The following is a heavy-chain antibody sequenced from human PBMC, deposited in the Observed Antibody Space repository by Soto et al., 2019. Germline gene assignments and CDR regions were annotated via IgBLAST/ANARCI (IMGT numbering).Heavy chain of an antibody. J-gene: IGHJ6*02. Sequence: QVPLVQSGAEVKKPGASVNVSCKTSGYTFTRNGISWVRQAPGQGLEWMGWISPKSGSINYAQKFQGRVIMTTDTSASTAYMELRSLRSDDTAVYYCVKDRDSNSWPARDVWGPGTTVTVSS. CDR2: ISPKSGSI. CDR1: GYTFTRNG. CDR3: VKDRDSNSWPARDV. V-gene: IGHV1-18*01. D-gene: IGHD3-22*01.